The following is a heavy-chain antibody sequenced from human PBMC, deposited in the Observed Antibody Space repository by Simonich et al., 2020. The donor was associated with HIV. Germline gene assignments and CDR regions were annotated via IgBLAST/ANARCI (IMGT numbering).Heavy chain of an antibody. CDR3: ARLTAGGLGEYFQH. CDR2: NNHSGST. Sequence: QVQLQQWGAGLLKPSETLSLTCAVYGGSFSGYYWSWIRQPPGKGLEGIGENNHSGSTNYNPSLKRRVTISGDTSKNQFSLKLSSVTAADTAVYYCARLTAGGLGEYFQHWGQGTLVTVSS. J-gene: IGHJ1*01. D-gene: IGHD6-13*01. V-gene: IGHV4-34*01. CDR1: GGSFSGYY.